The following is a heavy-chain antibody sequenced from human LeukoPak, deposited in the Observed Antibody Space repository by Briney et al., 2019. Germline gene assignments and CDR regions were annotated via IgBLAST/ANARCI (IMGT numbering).Heavy chain of an antibody. CDR2: INPNSGGT. Sequence: ASVKVSCKASGYTFTGYYMHWARQAPGQGLEWMGWINPNSGGTNYAQKFQGRVTMTRDTSISTAYMELSSLISDDTAVYYCARARSTTGFDYWGQGTLVTVSS. CDR1: GYTFTGYY. D-gene: IGHD4-11*01. J-gene: IGHJ4*02. V-gene: IGHV1-2*02. CDR3: ARARSTTGFDY.